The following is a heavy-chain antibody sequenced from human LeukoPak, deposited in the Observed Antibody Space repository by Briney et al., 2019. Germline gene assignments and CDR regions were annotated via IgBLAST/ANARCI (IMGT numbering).Heavy chain of an antibody. CDR1: GGSISSSSYY. CDR2: IYYSGST. V-gene: IGHV4-39*07. J-gene: IGHJ4*02. Sequence: SETLSLTCTVSGGSISSSSYYWGWIRQPPGKGLEWIGSIYYSGSTYYNPSLKSRVTISVDTSKNQFSLKLSSVTAADTAVYYCARGGVVVAATTTFFYYWGQGTLVTVSS. D-gene: IGHD2-15*01. CDR3: ARGGVVVAATTTFFYY.